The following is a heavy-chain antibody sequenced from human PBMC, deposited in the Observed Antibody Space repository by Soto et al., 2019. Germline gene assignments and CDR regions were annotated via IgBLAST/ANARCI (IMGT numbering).Heavy chain of an antibody. J-gene: IGHJ4*02. Sequence: RGESLKISCKGSGYSFSSYWIGWVRQMPGKGLEWMGIIYPGDSDTRYSPSFQGQVTISADRSISTAYLQWSTLKASDTAMYYCARQSSSGLIDYWGQGTLVTSPQ. V-gene: IGHV5-51*01. CDR3: ARQSSSGLIDY. D-gene: IGHD6-19*01. CDR1: GYSFSSYW. CDR2: IYPGDSDT.